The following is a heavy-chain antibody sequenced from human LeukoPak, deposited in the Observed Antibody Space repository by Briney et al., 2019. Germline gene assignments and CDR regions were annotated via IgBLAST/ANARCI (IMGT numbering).Heavy chain of an antibody. CDR3: AREGLDYDILTGYNQDNRFDP. CDR2: IYTSGSP. D-gene: IGHD3-9*01. J-gene: IGHJ5*02. Sequence: SETLSLTCTVSGGSISSYYWSWIRQPAGKGLEWIGRIYTSGSPNYNPSLKSRVTMSVDTSKNQFSLKLSSVTAADTAVYYCAREGLDYDILTGYNQDNRFDPWGQGTLVTVSS. CDR1: GGSISSYY. V-gene: IGHV4-4*07.